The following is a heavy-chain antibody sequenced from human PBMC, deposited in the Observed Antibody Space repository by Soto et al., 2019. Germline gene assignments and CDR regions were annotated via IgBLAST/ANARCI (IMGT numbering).Heavy chain of an antibody. Sequence: QLQLQESGPGRVKPSETLSLTCTVSVGSISSSSYYWGWIRQPPGKGLEWIGSIYYSGSTYYNPSLKSRVTISVDTSKNQFSLKLSSVTAADTAVYYCARHDRPGQQPRPVDGMDVWGQGTTVTVSS. V-gene: IGHV4-39*01. CDR2: IYYSGST. D-gene: IGHD6-13*01. CDR1: VGSISSSSYY. J-gene: IGHJ6*02. CDR3: ARHDRPGQQPRPVDGMDV.